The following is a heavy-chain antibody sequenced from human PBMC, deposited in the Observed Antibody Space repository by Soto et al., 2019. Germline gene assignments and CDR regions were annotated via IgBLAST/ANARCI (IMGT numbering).Heavy chain of an antibody. CDR3: XXXXXXADY. Sequence: QVQLVQSGAEVKKPGASVKVSCKASGYTFTSYSISWVRQAPGQGLEWMGWISAYNGNTNYAQKLQGRVAMTTDTSTSTXXXXXXXXXXXXXXXXXXXXXXXXADYWGQGTLVTVSS. J-gene: IGHJ4*02. CDR2: ISAYNGNT. V-gene: IGHV1-18*01. CDR1: GYTFTSYS.